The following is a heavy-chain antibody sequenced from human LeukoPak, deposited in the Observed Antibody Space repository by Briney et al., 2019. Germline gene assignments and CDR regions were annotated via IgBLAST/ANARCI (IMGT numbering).Heavy chain of an antibody. CDR3: AGSKQWELQDY. CDR1: GFTFSSYE. CDR2: ISSSGSTI. V-gene: IGHV3-48*03. D-gene: IGHD1-26*01. J-gene: IGHJ4*02. Sequence: PGGSLRLSCAASGFTFSSYEMNWVRQAPGKGLEWVSYISSSGSTIYYADSVKGRFTISRDNAKNSLYLQMNSLRAEDTAVYYCAGSKQWELQDYWGQGTLVTVSS.